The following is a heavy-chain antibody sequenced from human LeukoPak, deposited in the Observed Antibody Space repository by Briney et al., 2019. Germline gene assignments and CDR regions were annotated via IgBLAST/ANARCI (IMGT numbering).Heavy chain of an antibody. J-gene: IGHJ4*02. CDR2: MNPNSGNT. Sequence: GASVKVSCKASGYTFTSYDINWVRQATGQGLEWMGWMNPNSGNTGYAQRFQGRVTMTRNTSISTAYMELSSLRSEDTAVYYCARGRRAAAGQDYWGQGPLVTVSS. CDR1: GYTFTSYD. V-gene: IGHV1-8*01. CDR3: ARGRRAAAGQDY. D-gene: IGHD6-13*01.